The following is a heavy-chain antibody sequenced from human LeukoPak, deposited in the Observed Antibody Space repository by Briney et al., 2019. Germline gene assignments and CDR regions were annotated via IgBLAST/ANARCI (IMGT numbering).Heavy chain of an antibody. Sequence: SETLSLTCTVSGDSISGNYWSWIRQPPGKGLEWIGYIYYSGSTNYNPSLKSRVTISVDTSKNQFSLKLSSVTAADTAVYYCARQASDYDFDYWGQGTLVTVSS. CDR2: IYYSGST. D-gene: IGHD3-16*01. CDR1: GDSISGNY. V-gene: IGHV4-59*08. J-gene: IGHJ4*02. CDR3: ARQASDYDFDY.